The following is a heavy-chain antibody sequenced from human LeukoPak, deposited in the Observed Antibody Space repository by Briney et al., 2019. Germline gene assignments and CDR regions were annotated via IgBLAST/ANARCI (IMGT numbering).Heavy chain of an antibody. Sequence: GGSLRLSCAASGFTFINYAMSWVRQAPGKGLEWVSSISGSSGSTSYADSVKGRFTISRDNSKNTLYLQMNSLRAEDTAIYYCAKGHSTSYFDYWGQGTLVTVSS. D-gene: IGHD1-1*01. CDR1: GFTFINYA. V-gene: IGHV3-23*01. CDR2: ISGSSGST. CDR3: AKGHSTSYFDY. J-gene: IGHJ4*02.